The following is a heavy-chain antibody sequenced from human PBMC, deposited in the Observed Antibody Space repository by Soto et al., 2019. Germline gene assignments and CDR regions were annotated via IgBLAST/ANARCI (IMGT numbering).Heavy chain of an antibody. CDR3: ARETEDIVVVPAAHGPGYYYYYMDV. D-gene: IGHD2-2*01. CDR2: ISAYNGNT. Sequence: ASVKVSCKASGYTFTSYGISWVRQAPGQGLEWMGWISAYNGNTNYAQKLQGRVTMTTDTSTSTAYMELRSLRSDDTAVYYCARETEDIVVVPAAHGPGYYYYYMDVWGKGTTVTVSS. V-gene: IGHV1-18*01. J-gene: IGHJ6*03. CDR1: GYTFTSYG.